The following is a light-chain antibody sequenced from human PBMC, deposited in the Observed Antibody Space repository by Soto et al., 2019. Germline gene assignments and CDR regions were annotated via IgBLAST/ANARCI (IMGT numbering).Light chain of an antibody. Sequence: EIVLTQSPGTLSLSPGERATLSCRASQSINNRYLAWYQQKPGHAPRLLIYGESSRATGMPDRFIGSGSGTEFTLNISRLEPQAFSVYYCQQFGSSPGFTFGPGTKVDIK. CDR3: QQFGSSPGFT. CDR2: GES. J-gene: IGKJ3*01. V-gene: IGKV3-20*01. CDR1: QSINNRY.